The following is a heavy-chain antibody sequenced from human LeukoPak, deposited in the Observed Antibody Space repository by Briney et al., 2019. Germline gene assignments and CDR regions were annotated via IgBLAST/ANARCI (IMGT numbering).Heavy chain of an antibody. Sequence: GGSLRLSCAASGFPFSSYAMSWVRQAPGKGLEWVSAISGSGGSTYYADSVKGRFTISRDNSKNTLYLQMNSLRAEDTAVYYCAKGHDSKAPYGSGSSLDYWGQGTLVTVSS. V-gene: IGHV3-23*01. CDR3: AKGHDSKAPYGSGSSLDY. J-gene: IGHJ4*02. D-gene: IGHD3-10*01. CDR1: GFPFSSYA. CDR2: ISGSGGST.